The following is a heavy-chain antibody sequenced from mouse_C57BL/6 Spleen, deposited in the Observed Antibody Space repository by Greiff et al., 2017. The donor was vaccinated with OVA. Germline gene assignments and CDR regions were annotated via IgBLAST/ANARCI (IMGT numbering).Heavy chain of an antibody. CDR3: ARSLDGYDWFAY. CDR2: IYPRSGNT. Sequence: QVQLKESGAELARPGAPVKLSCKASGYTFTSYGISWVKQRTGQGLEWIGEIYPRSGNTYYNEKFKGKATLTADKSSSTAYMELRSLTSEDSAVYFCARSLDGYDWFAYWGQGTLVTVSA. D-gene: IGHD2-2*01. CDR1: GYTFTSYG. J-gene: IGHJ3*01. V-gene: IGHV1-81*01.